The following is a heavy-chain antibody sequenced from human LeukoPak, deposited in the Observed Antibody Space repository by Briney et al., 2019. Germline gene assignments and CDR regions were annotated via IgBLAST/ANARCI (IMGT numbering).Heavy chain of an antibody. CDR2: INPNSGGT. Sequence: ASVKVSCKASGYTFTGYYIHWVRQAPGQGLEWMGWINPNSGGTNYAQKFQGRVTMTRDTSISTAYMELSRLRSDDTAVYYCARSPLMAAAGNGYYYYMDVWGKGTTVTVSS. CDR1: GYTFTGYY. V-gene: IGHV1-2*02. J-gene: IGHJ6*03. D-gene: IGHD6-13*01. CDR3: ARSPLMAAAGNGYYYYMDV.